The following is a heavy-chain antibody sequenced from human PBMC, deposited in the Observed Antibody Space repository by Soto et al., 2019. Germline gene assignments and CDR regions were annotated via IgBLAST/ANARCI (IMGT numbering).Heavy chain of an antibody. CDR1: GLTFSDAW. V-gene: IGHV3-15*02. CDR3: IHYGSGSHSTDH. CDR2: IKSKTDGGTT. Sequence: EVQMVESGGALVKPGGSLRLSCVASGLTFSDAWMTWVRQAPGKGLEWVGRIKSKTDGGTTEYAVSVKGRFTILRDDSKSTLYLQMTSLKTEDTAIYYRIHYGSGSHSTDHWGQGTLVTVSS. D-gene: IGHD3-10*01. J-gene: IGHJ4*02.